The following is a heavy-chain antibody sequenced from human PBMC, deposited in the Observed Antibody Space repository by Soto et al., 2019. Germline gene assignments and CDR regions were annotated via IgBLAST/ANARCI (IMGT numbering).Heavy chain of an antibody. Sequence: QVQLVQSGAEEKKPGASVKVSCKASGYTFTGYAMHWVRQAPGQRREWMGGINAGNGNTKYSQKFQGRVTITRDTSASTAYMELSSLRSEDTAVYYCARAVAVPADFDYWGQGTLVTVSS. CDR3: ARAVAVPADFDY. CDR1: GYTFTGYA. J-gene: IGHJ4*02. D-gene: IGHD6-19*01. CDR2: INAGNGNT. V-gene: IGHV1-3*05.